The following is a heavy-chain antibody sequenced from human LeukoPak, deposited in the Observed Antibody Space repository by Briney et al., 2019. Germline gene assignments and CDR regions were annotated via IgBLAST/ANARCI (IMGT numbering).Heavy chain of an antibody. D-gene: IGHD3-22*01. Sequence: ASVKVSCKASGYTFTSYYMHWVRQAPGQGLEWMGIINPSGGSTSYAQKFQGRATMTRDTSTSTVYMELSRLRSEDTAVYYCARDHFASQPREVPRDYYDSSGYYYVWPSFDYWGQGTLVTVSS. V-gene: IGHV1-46*01. J-gene: IGHJ4*02. CDR3: ARDHFASQPREVPRDYYDSSGYYYVWPSFDY. CDR2: INPSGGST. CDR1: GYTFTSYY.